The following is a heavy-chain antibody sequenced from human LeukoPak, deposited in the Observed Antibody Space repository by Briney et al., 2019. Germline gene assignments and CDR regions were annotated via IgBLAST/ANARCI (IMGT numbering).Heavy chain of an antibody. J-gene: IGHJ6*02. Sequence: PGGSLRLSCAASGFTVSSNYMGWVRQAPGKGLEWVAVISYDGSNKYYADSVKGRFTISRDNSKNTLYLQMNSLRAEDTAVYYCARGLHYYYYGMDVWGQGTTVTVSS. CDR1: GFTVSSNY. CDR2: ISYDGSNK. CDR3: ARGLHYYYYGMDV. D-gene: IGHD3-10*01. V-gene: IGHV3-30-3*01.